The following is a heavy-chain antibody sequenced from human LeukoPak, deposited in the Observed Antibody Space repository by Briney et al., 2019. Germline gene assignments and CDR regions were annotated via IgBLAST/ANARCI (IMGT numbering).Heavy chain of an antibody. CDR1: GYTFTGYY. J-gene: IGHJ5*01. Sequence: EASVNVSCKASGYTFTGYYLHWVRQAPGQGLEWMGCVNPNSGDTNYAQKFQGSVTMTRDTSISTGYMELSRLRSDYTAGYYCARASGSYWWFDSWGQGTLVTVSS. D-gene: IGHD1-26*01. V-gene: IGHV1-2*02. CDR3: ARASGSYWWFDS. CDR2: VNPNSGDT.